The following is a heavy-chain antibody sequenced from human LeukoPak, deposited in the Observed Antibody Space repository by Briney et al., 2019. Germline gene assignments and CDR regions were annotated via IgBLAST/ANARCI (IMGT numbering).Heavy chain of an antibody. J-gene: IGHJ4*02. CDR1: GFTFRSNE. CDR3: ARANYYDISGYDY. D-gene: IGHD3-22*01. CDR2: ITSSGNTI. Sequence: GGSLRLSCAASGFTFRSNEMNWVRQAPGKGLEWVSYITSSGNTIYYVDSVKGRFTISRDNAKNSLYLQMNSLRAEDTAVYYCARANYYDISGYDYWGQGTLVTVSS. V-gene: IGHV3-48*03.